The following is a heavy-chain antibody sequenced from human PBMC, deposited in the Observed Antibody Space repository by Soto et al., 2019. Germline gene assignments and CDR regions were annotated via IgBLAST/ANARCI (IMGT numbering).Heavy chain of an antibody. CDR3: ARDIQFGCSGGSCYVDY. Sequence: GGSLRLSCAASGFTFSDYYMSWIRQAPGKGLEWVSYISRSSNTIYYADSVKGRFTISRDNAKNSLYLQMNSLRAEDTAIYYCARDIQFGCSGGSCYVDYWGQGTLVTVSS. CDR2: ISRSSNTI. J-gene: IGHJ4*02. CDR1: GFTFSDYY. V-gene: IGHV3-11*01. D-gene: IGHD2-15*01.